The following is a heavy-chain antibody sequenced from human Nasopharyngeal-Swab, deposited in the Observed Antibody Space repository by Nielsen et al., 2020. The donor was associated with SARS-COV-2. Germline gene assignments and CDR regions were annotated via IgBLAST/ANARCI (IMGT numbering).Heavy chain of an antibody. D-gene: IGHD1-26*01. CDR2: IYPGDSDT. J-gene: IGHJ5*02. CDR3: ASFSGDWFDP. Sequence: GGSLRLSCKGSGYSLTSYWIGWVRQMPGKGLEWMGIIYPGDSDTKYSPSFQGQVTISADKSISTAYLQWSSLKASDTAMYYCASFSGDWFDPWGQGTLVTVSS. V-gene: IGHV5-51*01. CDR1: GYSLTSYW.